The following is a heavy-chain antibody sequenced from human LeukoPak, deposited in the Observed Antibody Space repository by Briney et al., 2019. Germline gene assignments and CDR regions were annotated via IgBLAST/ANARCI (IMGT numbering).Heavy chain of an antibody. CDR3: ARDGDYYYDSSGYSYFDY. CDR1: GFTFSSYG. D-gene: IGHD3-22*01. CDR2: ISYDGSNK. Sequence: PGGSLRLSCAASGFTFSSYGMHWVRQAPGKGLEWVAVISYDGSNKYYADSVKGRFTISRDNSKNTLYLQMNSLRAEDTAVYYCARDGDYYYDSSGYSYFDYWGQGTLVTVSS. V-gene: IGHV3-30*03. J-gene: IGHJ4*02.